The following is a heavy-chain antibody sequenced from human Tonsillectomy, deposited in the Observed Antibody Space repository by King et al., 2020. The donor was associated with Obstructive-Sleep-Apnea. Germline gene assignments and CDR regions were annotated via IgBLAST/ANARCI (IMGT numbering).Heavy chain of an antibody. J-gene: IGHJ4*02. CDR2: IYYSGST. CDR3: ARVGYGDYVGVWSASDY. Sequence: VQLQESGPGLVKPSETLSLTCTVSGGSISSSNYYWGWIRQPPGKGLEWIGSIYYSGSTYYNPSLKSRVTISVDTSKDQFSLKLSSVTAADTAVYYCARVGYGDYVGVWSASDYWGQGTLVTVSS. V-gene: IGHV4-39*07. CDR1: GGSISSSNYY. D-gene: IGHD4-17*01.